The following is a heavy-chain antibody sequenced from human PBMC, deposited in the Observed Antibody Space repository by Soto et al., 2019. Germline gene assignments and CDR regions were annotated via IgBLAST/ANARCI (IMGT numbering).Heavy chain of an antibody. CDR3: ASPPNGAAGGYYYGMDV. CDR2: IIPIFGTA. V-gene: IGHV1-69*13. J-gene: IGHJ6*02. Sequence: ALVKVSCKASGGTFSSYAISWVRQAPGQGLEWMGGIIPIFGTANYAQKFQGRVTITADESTSTAYMELSSLRSEDTAVYYCASPPNGAAGGYYYGMDVWGQGTTVTVSS. D-gene: IGHD2-8*01. CDR1: GGTFSSYA.